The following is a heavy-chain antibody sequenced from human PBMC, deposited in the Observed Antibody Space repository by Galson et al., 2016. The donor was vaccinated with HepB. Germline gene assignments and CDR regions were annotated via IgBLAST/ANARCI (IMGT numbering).Heavy chain of an antibody. J-gene: IGHJ5*02. V-gene: IGHV3-23*01. D-gene: IGHD2-15*01. CDR3: SKDLFGGSLHWFDP. CDR1: GFTFSNYA. CDR2: ISGSGDST. Sequence: LRLSCAASGFTFSNYAMTWVRQAPGKELQWVSAISGSGDSTYYADSVKGRFTISRDNSKNTLYLQMNSLRAEDTAVYYCSKDLFGGSLHWFDPWGQGTLVTVSS.